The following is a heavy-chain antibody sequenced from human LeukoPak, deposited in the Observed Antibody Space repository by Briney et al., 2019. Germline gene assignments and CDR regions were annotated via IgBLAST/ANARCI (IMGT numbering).Heavy chain of an antibody. V-gene: IGHV4-4*07. CDR1: GGSISNYY. J-gene: IGHJ5*02. Sequence: SETLSLTCTVSGGSISNYYWSWIRQPAGKGLEWIGRIYISGSTNYNPSLKSRVTMSVDTSKNQFSLKLSSVTAADTAVYYCARVEAAAEFDPWGQGTLVTVSS. D-gene: IGHD6-13*01. CDR2: IYISGST. CDR3: ARVEAAAEFDP.